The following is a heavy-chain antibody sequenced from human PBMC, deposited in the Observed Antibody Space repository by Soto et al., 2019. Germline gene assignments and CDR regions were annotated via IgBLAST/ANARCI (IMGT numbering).Heavy chain of an antibody. Sequence: QVQLQESGPGLVKPSQTLSLTCTVSGGSIRIGGYYWSWISQHPGNALEWIVYIYYSGRTYYNPSLKCRVTISVDTAKYQFCLKLSSVTAADTTVYYCARSNAYYYGSGSYSVDYWGQGTLVTVS. CDR2: IYYSGRT. CDR3: ARSNAYYYGSGSYSVDY. D-gene: IGHD3-10*01. V-gene: IGHV4-31*03. CDR1: GGSIRIGGYY. J-gene: IGHJ4*02.